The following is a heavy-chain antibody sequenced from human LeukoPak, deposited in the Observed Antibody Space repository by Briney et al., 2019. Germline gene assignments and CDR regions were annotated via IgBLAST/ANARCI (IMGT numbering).Heavy chain of an antibody. D-gene: IGHD1-1*01. V-gene: IGHV4-34*01. CDR2: INYSGIT. J-gene: IGHJ3*02. Sequence: PSETLSLTCAVYGGSFSGSSWNWIRQTPGKGLEWIGEINYSGITNYNPSLKSRVTISVDRSKNQFSLNLSSVTAADTAMYFCAKNKRVLRASHTTRSDAFDIWGQGTMVTVSS. CDR1: GGSFSGSS. CDR3: AKNKRVLRASHTTRSDAFDI.